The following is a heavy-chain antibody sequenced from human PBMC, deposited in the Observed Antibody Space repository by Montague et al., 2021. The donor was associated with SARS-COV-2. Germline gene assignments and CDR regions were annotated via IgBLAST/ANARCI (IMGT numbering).Heavy chain of an antibody. J-gene: IGHJ4*03. D-gene: IGHD3-16*01. CDR2: INHSGSA. V-gene: IGHV4-34*01. CDR1: GGSFSAYY. CDR3: ARGRDGVRAYGTQDYFDF. Sequence: SETLSLTCAVYGGSFSAYYWSWIRQPPGKGLEWIGEINHSGSANYNPSLKSRVTISVDTSKNQFSLKLTSVTAADTAVYYCARGRDGVRAYGTQDYFDFWGQGTMVTVSS.